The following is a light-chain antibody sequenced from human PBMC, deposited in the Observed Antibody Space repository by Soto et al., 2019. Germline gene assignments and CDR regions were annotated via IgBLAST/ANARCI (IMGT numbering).Light chain of an antibody. Sequence: DIPLTQSPSFLSASVGDRVTITCRTSQDISSYLAWYQQKPGKAPQLLISAASTSQSGVPSRFSGSGSGTEFTLTISSLQPEDFATYYCQQLNSYPLSFGGGTKVEI. V-gene: IGKV1-9*01. J-gene: IGKJ4*01. CDR3: QQLNSYPLS. CDR1: QDISSY. CDR2: AAS.